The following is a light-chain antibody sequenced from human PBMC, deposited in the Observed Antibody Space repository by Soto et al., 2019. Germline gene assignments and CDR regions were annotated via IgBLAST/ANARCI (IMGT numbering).Light chain of an antibody. CDR2: GAS. J-gene: IGKJ4*01. V-gene: IGKV3-20*01. CDR1: QSVSSNY. CDR3: QQYGSSPLT. Sequence: IVLTQSPCSLSLSPGERSTLSCRASQSVSSNYLAWYQQKPGQAPRLLIYGASSRATGIPDRFSGSGSGTDFIVTISRLEPEDFGLYYCQQYGSSPLTFGGGTKVDNK.